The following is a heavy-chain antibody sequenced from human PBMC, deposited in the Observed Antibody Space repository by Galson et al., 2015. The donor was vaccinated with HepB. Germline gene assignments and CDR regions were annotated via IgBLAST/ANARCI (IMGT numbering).Heavy chain of an antibody. CDR3: ARHTRGCSSTSCYCDY. J-gene: IGHJ4*02. CDR1: GYSFTSYW. D-gene: IGHD2-2*01. CDR2: IYPGDSDT. V-gene: IGHV5-51*01. Sequence: QSGAEVKKPGESLKISCKGSGYSFTSYWIGWVRQMPGKGLEWMGIIYPGDSDTRYSPSFQGQVTISADKSISTAYLQWSSLKASDTAMYYCARHTRGCSSTSCYCDYWGQGTLVTVSS.